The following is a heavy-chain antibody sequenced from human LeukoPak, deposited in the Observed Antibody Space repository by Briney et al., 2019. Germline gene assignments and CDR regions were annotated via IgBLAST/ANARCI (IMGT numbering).Heavy chain of an antibody. Sequence: GESLKISCKGSGYSFTSYWIGWVRQMPGKGLEWMGIIYPGDSDTRYSPSFQGQVTISADKSISTAYLQWSSLKASDTAMYYCARHPYRVAAAGTLPPLWFDPWGQGTLVTVSS. V-gene: IGHV5-51*01. J-gene: IGHJ5*02. CDR3: ARHPYRVAAAGTLPPLWFDP. D-gene: IGHD6-13*01. CDR1: GYSFTSYW. CDR2: IYPGDSDT.